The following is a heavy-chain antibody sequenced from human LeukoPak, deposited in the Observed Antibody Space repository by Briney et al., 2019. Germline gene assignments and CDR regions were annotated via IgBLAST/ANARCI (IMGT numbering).Heavy chain of an antibody. J-gene: IGHJ4*02. Sequence: GGSLRLSCAASGFTVSSNYMSWVRQAPGKGLEWVSVIYSGGSTYYADSVKGRFTISRDNSKNTLYLQMNSLRAEDTAVYYCAKDLTAYYRGGGCDYWGQGTLVTVSS. CDR3: AKDLTAYYRGGGCDY. CDR2: IYSGGST. D-gene: IGHD1-26*01. CDR1: GFTVSSNY. V-gene: IGHV3-66*01.